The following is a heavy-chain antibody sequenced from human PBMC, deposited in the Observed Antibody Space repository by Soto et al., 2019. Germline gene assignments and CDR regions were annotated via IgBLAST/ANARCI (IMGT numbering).Heavy chain of an antibody. CDR2: ISGSGGST. J-gene: IGHJ4*02. CDR3: AKDPPYCSSTSCYTFDY. V-gene: IGHV3-23*01. D-gene: IGHD2-2*01. Sequence: PGGSLRLSCAASGFTFSSYAMSWVRQAPGKGLEWVSAISGSGGSTYYADSVKGRFTVSRDNSKNTLYLQMNSLRAEDTAVYYCAKDPPYCSSTSCYTFDYWGQGTLVTVSS. CDR1: GFTFSSYA.